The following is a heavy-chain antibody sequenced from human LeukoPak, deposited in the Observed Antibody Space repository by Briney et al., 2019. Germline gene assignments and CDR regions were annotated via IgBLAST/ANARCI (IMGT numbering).Heavy chain of an antibody. D-gene: IGHD3-9*01. CDR3: ARDRGYDILTGSYYYYGMDV. Sequence: SETLSLTCAVYGGSISSYYWSWIRQPPGKGLEWIGYIYYSGSTNYNPSLKSRVTISVDTSKNQFSLKLSSVTAADTAVYYCARDRGYDILTGSYYYYGMDVWGQGTTVTVSS. CDR1: GGSISSYY. V-gene: IGHV4-59*01. CDR2: IYYSGST. J-gene: IGHJ6*02.